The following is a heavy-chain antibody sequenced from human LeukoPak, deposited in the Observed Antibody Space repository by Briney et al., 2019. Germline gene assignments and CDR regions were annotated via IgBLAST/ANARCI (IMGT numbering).Heavy chain of an antibody. J-gene: IGHJ6*03. D-gene: IGHD6-13*01. CDR2: IYSGGST. CDR1: GFTVSSNY. Sequence: GGSLRLSCAASGFTVSSNYMSWVRQAPGKGLEWVSVIYSGGSTYYADSVKGRFTISRDNSKNTLYLQMNSLRAEDTAVYYCAKVTFLVSSSWEEDYMDVWGKGTTVTVSS. V-gene: IGHV3-66*01. CDR3: AKVTFLVSSSWEEDYMDV.